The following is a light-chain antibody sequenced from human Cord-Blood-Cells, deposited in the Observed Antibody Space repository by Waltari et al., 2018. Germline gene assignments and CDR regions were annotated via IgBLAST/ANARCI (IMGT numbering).Light chain of an antibody. CDR3: QKYNSAPWT. V-gene: IGKV1-27*01. CDR2: AAS. CDR1: QGISNS. Sequence: DIQMTQSPSSLSASVGDRATITCRASQGISNSLAWYQQKPGKVPKLMIYAASTLQSGVPSRFSGSGSGTDFTLTISSLQPEDVATYYCQKYNSAPWTFGQGTKVEIK. J-gene: IGKJ1*01.